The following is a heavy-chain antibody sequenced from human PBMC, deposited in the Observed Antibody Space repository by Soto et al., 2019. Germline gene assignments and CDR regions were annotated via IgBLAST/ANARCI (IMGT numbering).Heavy chain of an antibody. D-gene: IGHD3-10*01. V-gene: IGHV1-2*04. Sequence: QVHLVQSGAEVKKPGASVTVSCRASGYTFTGYYIHWVRQVPGQGLEGMGWINPNSGGANIAQKFQGWVTMTRDTSTTTTYMELSSLRSNDTAVYYCARDYYGGSASSGLEFWGQGTMVTVAA. J-gene: IGHJ3*01. CDR1: GYTFTGYY. CDR2: INPNSGGA. CDR3: ARDYYGGSASSGLEF.